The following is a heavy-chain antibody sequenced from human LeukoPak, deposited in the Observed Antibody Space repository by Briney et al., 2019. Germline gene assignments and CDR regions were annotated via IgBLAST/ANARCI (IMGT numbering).Heavy chain of an antibody. J-gene: IGHJ4*02. Sequence: SVKVSCKASGGTFSSYAISWVRQAPGQGLEWMGGIIPIFGTANYAQKFQGRVTITADKSTSTAYMELSSLRSEDTAVYYCARGTVGIAARPSAPDYWGQGTLVTASS. D-gene: IGHD6-6*01. CDR3: ARGTVGIAARPSAPDY. CDR1: GGTFSSYA. CDR2: IIPIFGTA. V-gene: IGHV1-69*06.